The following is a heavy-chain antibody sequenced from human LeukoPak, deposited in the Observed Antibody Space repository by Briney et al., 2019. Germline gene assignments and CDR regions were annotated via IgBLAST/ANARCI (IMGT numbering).Heavy chain of an antibody. J-gene: IGHJ3*02. V-gene: IGHV3-23*01. CDR2: ISGSGGST. Sequence: PGGSLRLSCAASGFTFSSYAMSWVRQAPGKGLEWVSAISGSGGSTYYADSVKGRFTISRDNSKNTLYLQMNSLRAEDTAVYYCAKEENYYDSIWYAFDIWGQGTMVTVSS. CDR3: AKEENYYDSIWYAFDI. CDR1: GFTFSSYA. D-gene: IGHD3-22*01.